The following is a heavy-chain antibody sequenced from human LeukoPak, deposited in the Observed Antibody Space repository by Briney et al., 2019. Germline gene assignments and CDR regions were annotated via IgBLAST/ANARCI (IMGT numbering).Heavy chain of an antibody. J-gene: IGHJ4*02. V-gene: IGHV3-11*04. CDR3: ARGPMVLTPCDFDY. D-gene: IGHD3-10*01. CDR2: ISSSGTTI. CDR1: GFTFSGYY. Sequence: PGGSLRLSCAASGFTFSGYYMTWIRQAPGKGLEWVSCISSSGTTIYYADSVKGRFTISRDNVKSSLYLQMNSLRAEDTAVYYCARGPMVLTPCDFDYWGQGALVTVSS.